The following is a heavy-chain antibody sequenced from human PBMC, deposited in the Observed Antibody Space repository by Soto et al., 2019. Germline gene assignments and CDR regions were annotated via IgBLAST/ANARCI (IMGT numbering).Heavy chain of an antibody. V-gene: IGHV4-31*11. CDR3: ARSSTSANYFDY. CDR1: GGSISSGGYY. CDR2: IYYSGST. D-gene: IGHD2-2*01. Sequence: QVQLQESGPGLVKPSQTLSLTCAVSGGSISSGGYYWSWIRQHPGKGLEWIGYIYYSGSTYYNPSLKSRVTISVDTSKNQFSLKLSSVTAADTAVYYCARSSTSANYFDYWGQGTLVTVSS. J-gene: IGHJ4*02.